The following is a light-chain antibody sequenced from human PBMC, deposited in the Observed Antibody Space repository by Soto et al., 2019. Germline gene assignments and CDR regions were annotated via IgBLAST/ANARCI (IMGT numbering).Light chain of an antibody. CDR2: DAS. J-gene: IGKJ3*01. V-gene: IGKV3-11*01. Sequence: EIVLTQSPATLSLSPGERATLSCRASQSVSSYLAWYQQKPGQAPRLLIYDASNRATGIPARFSGSGSGTDFTFTISSLEPEDLAVYYCQQRSNWPGVTFGPGTKVDIK. CDR1: QSVSSY. CDR3: QQRSNWPGVT.